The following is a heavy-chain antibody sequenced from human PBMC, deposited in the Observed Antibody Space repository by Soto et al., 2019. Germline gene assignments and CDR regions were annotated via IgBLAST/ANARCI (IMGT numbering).Heavy chain of an antibody. CDR3: ARERDSSGWYNWFDP. CDR1: GGSFSGYY. CDR2: IYYSGST. D-gene: IGHD6-19*01. Sequence: PSETLSLTCAVYGGSFSGYYCSWIRQPPGKGLEWIGEIYYSGSTNYNPSLKSRVTISVDTSKNQFSLKLSSVTAADTAVYYCARERDSSGWYNWFDPWGQGTLVTVSS. J-gene: IGHJ5*02. V-gene: IGHV4-34*01.